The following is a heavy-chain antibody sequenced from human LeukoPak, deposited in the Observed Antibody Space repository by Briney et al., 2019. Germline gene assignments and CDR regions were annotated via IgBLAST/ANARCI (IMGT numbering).Heavy chain of an antibody. CDR1: GFTFSSYA. J-gene: IGHJ1*01. V-gene: IGHV3-23*01. CDR3: ANILGATSEYFQH. D-gene: IGHD1-26*01. CDR2: ISGSGGST. Sequence: GGSLRLSCAASGFTFSSYAMSWVRQAPGRGLEWVSAISGSGGSTYYADSVKGRFTISRDNSKNTLYLQMNSLRAEDTAVYYCANILGATSEYFQHWGQGTLVTVSS.